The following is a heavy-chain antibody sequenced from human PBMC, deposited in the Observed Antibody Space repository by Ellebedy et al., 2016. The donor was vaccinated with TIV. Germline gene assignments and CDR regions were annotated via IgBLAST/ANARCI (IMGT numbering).Heavy chain of an antibody. D-gene: IGHD3-10*01. CDR3: ARDGGHHGLGIDY. Sequence: MPSETLSLTCSVSGGSMRGYYGSWIRQPAGKGLEWIGRIYTSGSTNYNPSLKSRLTMSVDTSKNQFSLSLSSVTAADTAVYYCARDGGHHGLGIDYWGQGTVVTVSS. CDR1: GGSMRGYY. CDR2: IYTSGST. V-gene: IGHV4-4*07. J-gene: IGHJ4*02.